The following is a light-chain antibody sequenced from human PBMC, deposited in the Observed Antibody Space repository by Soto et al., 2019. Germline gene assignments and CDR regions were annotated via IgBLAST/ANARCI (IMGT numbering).Light chain of an antibody. J-gene: IGLJ1*01. Sequence: QSELTRLASVSGSPGHWSTIYCTGTSSDVGGYNYVSWYQQHPGKAPKFMIYDVSNRPSGVSNRFSGSKSGNTASLTISGLQAEDEADYYCSSYSTTCTLVFGTGTKVTVL. CDR2: DVS. CDR3: SSYSTTCTLV. V-gene: IGLV2-14*01. CDR1: SSDVGGYNY.